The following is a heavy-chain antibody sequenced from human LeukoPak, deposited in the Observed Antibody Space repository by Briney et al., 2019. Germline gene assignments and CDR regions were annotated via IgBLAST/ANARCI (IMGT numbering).Heavy chain of an antibody. CDR1: GFIFSNYV. CDR3: ARDVGGNSRGYFDY. D-gene: IGHD4-23*01. Sequence: PGGSLRLSCAASGFIFSNYVMGWVRQAPGKGLEWVSAINENGDGADYADSVRGRFTISRDNSQNTLYQQMNSLRAEDTAVYYCARDVGGNSRGYFDYWGQGTLVTVSS. V-gene: IGHV3-23*01. J-gene: IGHJ4*02. CDR2: INENGDGA.